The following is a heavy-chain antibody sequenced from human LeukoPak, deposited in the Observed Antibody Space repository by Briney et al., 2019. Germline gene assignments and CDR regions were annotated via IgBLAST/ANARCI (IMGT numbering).Heavy chain of an antibody. CDR3: ARLIPTYYYDSSGVNDAFDI. D-gene: IGHD3-22*01. V-gene: IGHV1-8*03. Sequence: ASVKVSCKASGYTFTSHDINWVRQATGQGPEWMGWMNPNSGNTGYAQKFQGRVTITRNNSISTVYMELSSLRSEDTAVYYCARLIPTYYYDSSGVNDAFDIWGQGTMVTVSS. CDR1: GYTFTSHD. CDR2: MNPNSGNT. J-gene: IGHJ3*02.